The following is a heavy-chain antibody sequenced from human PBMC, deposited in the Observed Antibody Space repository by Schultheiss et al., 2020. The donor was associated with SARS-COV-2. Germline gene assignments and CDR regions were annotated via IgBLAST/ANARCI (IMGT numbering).Heavy chain of an antibody. CDR3: ARTSASTVAMPI. D-gene: IGHD4-23*01. CDR2: IYYSGST. Sequence: SETLSLTCTVSGGSISSYYWSWIRQPPGKGLEWIGYIYYSGSTYYNPSLKSLVTISVDTSKNQFSLKLSSVTAADTAVYYCARTSASTVAMPIWGQGTMVTVSS. J-gene: IGHJ3*02. CDR1: GGSISSYY. V-gene: IGHV4-59*01.